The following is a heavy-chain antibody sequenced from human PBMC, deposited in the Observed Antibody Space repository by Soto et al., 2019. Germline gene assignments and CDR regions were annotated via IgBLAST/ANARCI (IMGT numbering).Heavy chain of an antibody. CDR1: GFTFSNYW. D-gene: IGHD3-16*01. CDR3: ARDLGGYASH. J-gene: IGHJ4*02. Sequence: EVQLVESGGGLVQPGGSLRLSCAASGFTFSNYWMHWVRQAPGKGPVWVSRINTDGSTTNYADSVKGRFTISRDNAKTTLYLQTTTLGAEDTAVYYCARDLGGYASHWGQGTRVTVSS. CDR2: INTDGSTT. V-gene: IGHV3-74*01.